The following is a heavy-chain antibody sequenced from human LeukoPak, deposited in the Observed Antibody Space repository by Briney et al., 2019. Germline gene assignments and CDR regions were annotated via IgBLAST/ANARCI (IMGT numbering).Heavy chain of an antibody. J-gene: IGHJ4*02. CDR1: GFTFSSYA. CDR2: ISGSGGST. V-gene: IGHV3-23*01. CDR3: AKDLIAVAGTALDY. Sequence: GGSLRLSCAASGFTFSSYAMSWVRQAPGEGLEWVSAISGSGGSTYYADSVKGRFTISRDNSKNTLYLQMNSLRAEDTAVYYCAKDLIAVAGTALDYWGQGTLVTVSS. D-gene: IGHD6-19*01.